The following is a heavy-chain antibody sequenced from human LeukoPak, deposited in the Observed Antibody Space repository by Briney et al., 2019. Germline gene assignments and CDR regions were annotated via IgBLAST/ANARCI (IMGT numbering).Heavy chain of an antibody. Sequence: SETLSLTCTVSGGSISSGDYYWTWIRQPPGKGLEWIAYIYYTGSTYYNPSLKSRVTISVDTSKNQFSLKMTSLTAADTAVYYCARGSVTMIVVGLFDYWGQGTLVTVSS. V-gene: IGHV4-30-4*01. D-gene: IGHD3-22*01. J-gene: IGHJ4*02. CDR1: GGSISSGDYY. CDR3: ARGSVTMIVVGLFDY. CDR2: IYYTGST.